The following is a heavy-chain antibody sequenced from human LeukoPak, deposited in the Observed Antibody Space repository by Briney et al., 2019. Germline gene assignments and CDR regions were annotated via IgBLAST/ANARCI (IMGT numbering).Heavy chain of an antibody. Sequence: QSGGSLRLSCTASGFTFGDYAMSWVRQAPGKGLEWVGFIRSKAYGGTTEYAASVKGRFTISRDDSKSIAYLQMNSLKTEDTAVYYCTRAGYYDSSDPYYYYMDVWGKGTTVTVSS. J-gene: IGHJ6*03. CDR1: GFTFGDYA. CDR2: IRSKAYGGTT. V-gene: IGHV3-49*04. D-gene: IGHD3-22*01. CDR3: TRAGYYDSSDPYYYYMDV.